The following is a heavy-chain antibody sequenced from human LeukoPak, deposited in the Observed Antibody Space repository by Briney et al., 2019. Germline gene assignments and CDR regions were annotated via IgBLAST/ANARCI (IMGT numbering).Heavy chain of an antibody. CDR1: GYTFTSYA. CDR2: INAGNGNT. V-gene: IGHV1-3*01. D-gene: IGHD3-10*01. J-gene: IGHJ4*02. CDR3: ARFYYGSGSYPYFDD. Sequence: ASVKVSCTASGYTFTSYAMHWVRQAPGQRLEWMGWINAGNGNTKYSQKFQGRVTITRDTSASTAYMELSSLRSEDTAVYYCARFYYGSGSYPYFDDWGQGTLVTVSS.